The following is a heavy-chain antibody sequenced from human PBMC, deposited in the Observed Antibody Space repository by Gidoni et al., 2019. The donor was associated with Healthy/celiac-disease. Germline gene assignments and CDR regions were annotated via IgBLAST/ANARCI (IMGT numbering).Heavy chain of an antibody. CDR3: ARAPTVKLRYFDY. CDR1: GGSFSGYY. Sequence: QVQLQQWGAGLLKPSETLSLTCAVYGGSFSGYYWSWIRQPPGKGLEWIGEINHSGSTNYNPSLKSRVTISVDTSKNQFSLKLSSVTAADTAVYYCARAPTVKLRYFDYWGQGTLVTVSS. J-gene: IGHJ4*02. CDR2: INHSGST. V-gene: IGHV4-34*01. D-gene: IGHD4-17*01.